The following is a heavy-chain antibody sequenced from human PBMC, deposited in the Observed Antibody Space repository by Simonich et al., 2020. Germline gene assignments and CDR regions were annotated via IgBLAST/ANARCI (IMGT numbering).Heavy chain of an antibody. V-gene: IGHV3-30*18. J-gene: IGHJ6*02. Sequence: QVQLVESGGGVVQPGRSLRLSCAASGFTFSSYGSHWVRQAPGKWLEGREVLWYDGSNKNYADSVKGRLTLTRDNSKNTLYLQMNSLRAEDTAMYYCAKESTVSRWDYYYGMDVWGQGTTVTVSS. CDR3: AKESTVSRWDYYYGMDV. CDR1: GFTFSSYG. CDR2: LWYDGSNK. D-gene: IGHD4-17*01.